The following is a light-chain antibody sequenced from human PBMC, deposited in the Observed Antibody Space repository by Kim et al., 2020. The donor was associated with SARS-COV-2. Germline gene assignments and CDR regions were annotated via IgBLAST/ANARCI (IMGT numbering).Light chain of an antibody. CDR2: DVT. CDR1: SSDVGRYNY. V-gene: IGLV2-8*01. Sequence: GPAVDISRTGTSSDVGRYNYVCWYQHHPGKAPKLIIYDVTKRPTGVPDRFSGSKSGNTASLTVSGLQAEDEADYYCTSYAGRNDLVFGGGTQLTVL. CDR3: TSYAGRNDLV. J-gene: IGLJ2*01.